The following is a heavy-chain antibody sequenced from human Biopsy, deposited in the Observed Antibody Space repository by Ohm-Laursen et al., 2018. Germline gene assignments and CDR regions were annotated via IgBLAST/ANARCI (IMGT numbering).Heavy chain of an antibody. V-gene: IGHV1-69*13. CDR1: GGAFTTYA. Sequence: VKISCKSSGGAFTTYAIGWVRQAPGQGLEWMGKVIPVFGTTDYAQNFQGRLTLTADESTSTVYMDLTGLRSDDTGIYYCARYASYSGNYGHFDSWGQGTLVTVSS. CDR3: ARYASYSGNYGHFDS. J-gene: IGHJ4*02. D-gene: IGHD1-26*01. CDR2: VIPVFGTT.